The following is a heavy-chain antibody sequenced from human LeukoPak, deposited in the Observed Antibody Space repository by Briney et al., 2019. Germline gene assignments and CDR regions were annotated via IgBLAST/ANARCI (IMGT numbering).Heavy chain of an antibody. CDR2: IWYDGSNK. CDR3: ARTRGSGSDYFDY. Sequence: PGGSLRLSCAASGFTFSSYGMHWVRQAPGKGLEWVAVIWYDGSNKYYADSVKGRFTISRDNSKNTLYLQMNSLRTEDTAVYYCARTRGSGSDYFDYWGQGTLVTVSS. J-gene: IGHJ4*02. D-gene: IGHD2-15*01. CDR1: GFTFSSYG. V-gene: IGHV3-30*19.